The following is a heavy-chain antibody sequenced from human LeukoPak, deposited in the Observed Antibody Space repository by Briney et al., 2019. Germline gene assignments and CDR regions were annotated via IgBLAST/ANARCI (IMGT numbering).Heavy chain of an antibody. J-gene: IGHJ5*01. Sequence: PSETLSLTCTVSGGSISTTTYYWAWIRQSPETGLEWLGSVYKSVSTYYNPSLNSRATITVDTSTNQFSLNLRSVTATDTSVYFCARHGDNADYTIFYWFDSWGQGALVTVSS. D-gene: IGHD4-17*01. V-gene: IGHV4-39*01. CDR1: GGSISTTTYY. CDR2: VYKSVST. CDR3: ARHGDNADYTIFYWFDS.